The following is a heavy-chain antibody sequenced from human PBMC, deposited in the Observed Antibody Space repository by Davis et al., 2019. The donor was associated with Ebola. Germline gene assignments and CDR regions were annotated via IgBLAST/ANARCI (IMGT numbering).Heavy chain of an antibody. D-gene: IGHD3-22*01. Sequence: PSETLSLTCAVYGGSFSGYYWSWIRQPPGKGLEWIGEFNHSGSTNYNPSLKSRVTISVDTSKNQFSLKLSSVTAADTAVYYCARSPYYYDSSGYYWGDYYYYYMDVWGKGTTVTVSS. J-gene: IGHJ6*03. CDR3: ARSPYYYDSSGYYWGDYYYYYMDV. CDR2: FNHSGST. CDR1: GGSFSGYY. V-gene: IGHV4-34*01.